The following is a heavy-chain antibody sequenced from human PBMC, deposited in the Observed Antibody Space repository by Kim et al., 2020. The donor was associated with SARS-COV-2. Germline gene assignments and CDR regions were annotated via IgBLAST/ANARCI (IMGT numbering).Heavy chain of an antibody. CDR2: ST. CDR3: ARLMGYYMDV. D-gene: IGHD3-10*01. V-gene: IGHV4-39*01. Sequence: STHYNPSLQIRVTISVDTAKNQLALKLSSVTAADTAVYYCARLMGYYMDVWGKGTTVTVSS. J-gene: IGHJ6*03.